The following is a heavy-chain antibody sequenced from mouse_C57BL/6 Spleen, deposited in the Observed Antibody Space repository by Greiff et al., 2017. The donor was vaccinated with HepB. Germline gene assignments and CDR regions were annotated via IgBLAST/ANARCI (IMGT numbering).Heavy chain of an antibody. V-gene: IGHV14-1*01. CDR2: IDPEDGDT. D-gene: IGHD1-1*01. CDR1: GFNIKDYY. J-gene: IGHJ3*01. CDR3: TTRYYGISTWFAY. Sequence: VQLQQSGAELVRPGASVKLSCTASGFNIKDYYMHWVKQRPEQGLEWIGRIDPEDGDTEYAPKFQGKATMTADTSSNTAYLQLSSLTSEDTAVYYCTTRYYGISTWFAYWGQGTLVTVSA.